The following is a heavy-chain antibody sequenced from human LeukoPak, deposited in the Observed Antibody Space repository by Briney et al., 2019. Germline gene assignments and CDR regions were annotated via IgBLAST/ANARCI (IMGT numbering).Heavy chain of an antibody. CDR2: IYHSGST. J-gene: IGHJ4*02. D-gene: IGHD6-19*01. CDR3: ARHEVDSSGPLDY. Sequence: PSETLSLTCAVSGYSISSGYYWGWIRQPPGKGLEWIGSIYHSGSTYYNPSLKSRVTISVDTSKNQFSLKLSSVTAADTAVYYCARHEVDSSGPLDYWGQGTLVTVSS. CDR1: GYSISSGYY. V-gene: IGHV4-38-2*01.